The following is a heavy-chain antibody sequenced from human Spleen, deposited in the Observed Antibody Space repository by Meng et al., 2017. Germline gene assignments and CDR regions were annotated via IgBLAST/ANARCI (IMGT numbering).Heavy chain of an antibody. CDR3: ASSYCGGDCGYYYNYGMDV. CDR1: GGSFSGYY. Sequence: SETLSLTCAVYGGSFSGYYWSWIRQPPGKGLEWIGEINHSGSTNDNPSLKSRVIISVDTSKHQSSLKLNSLTAADTAVYYCASSYCGGDCGYYYNYGMDVWGQGTTVTVSS. J-gene: IGHJ6*02. V-gene: IGHV4-34*01. CDR2: INHSGST. D-gene: IGHD2-21*02.